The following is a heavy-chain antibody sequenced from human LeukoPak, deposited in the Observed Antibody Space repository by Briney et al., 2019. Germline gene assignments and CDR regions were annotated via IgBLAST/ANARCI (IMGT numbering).Heavy chain of an antibody. CDR1: GFTFSDYS. CDR3: ARDSHLYYYDSSGEISYYMDV. D-gene: IGHD3-22*01. J-gene: IGHJ6*03. CDR2: ISYDGSNK. V-gene: IGHV3-30*03. Sequence: PGGSLRLSCVVSGFTFSDYSMNWVRQAPGKGLEWVAVISYDGSNKYYADSVKGRFTISRDDSKNTLYLQMNSLRAEDTAVYYCARDSHLYYYDSSGEISYYMDVWGKGTTVTVSS.